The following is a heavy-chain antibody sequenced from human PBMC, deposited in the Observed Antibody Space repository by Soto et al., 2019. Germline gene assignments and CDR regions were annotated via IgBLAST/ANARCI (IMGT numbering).Heavy chain of an antibody. CDR3: ARRARPNFWSGYYTGSPYYYYYYGMDV. J-gene: IGHJ6*02. Sequence: ASVKVSCKASGYTFTSYGISWVRQAPGQGLEWMGWISAYNGNTNYAQKLQGRVTMTTDTSTSTAYMELRSLRSDDTSVYYCARRARPNFWSGYYTGSPYYYYYYGMDVWGQGTTVTVSS. CDR2: ISAYNGNT. V-gene: IGHV1-18*01. CDR1: GYTFTSYG. D-gene: IGHD3-3*01.